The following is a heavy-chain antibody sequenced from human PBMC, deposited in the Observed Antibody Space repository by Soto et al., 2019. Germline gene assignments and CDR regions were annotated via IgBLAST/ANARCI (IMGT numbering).Heavy chain of an antibody. Sequence: LGGSLRLSCAASGFTFSTFAMNWVRQAPGKGLEWVALISYDGINKYYADSVKGRFTISRDSPKNTLYLQMNSLRVEDTAVYYCARGRGTIFGAFDMWGQGTMVTVSS. CDR1: GFTFSTFA. CDR3: ARGRGTIFGAFDM. V-gene: IGHV3-30-3*01. CDR2: ISYDGINK. J-gene: IGHJ3*02. D-gene: IGHD3-3*01.